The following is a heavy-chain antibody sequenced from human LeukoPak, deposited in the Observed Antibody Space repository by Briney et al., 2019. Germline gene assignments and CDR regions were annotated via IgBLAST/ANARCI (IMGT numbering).Heavy chain of an antibody. D-gene: IGHD6-13*01. J-gene: IGHJ5*02. Sequence: GRSLRLSCAASGFTFSSYGMHWVRQAPGKGLEWVAVIWYDGSNKYYADSVKGRFTISRDNSKNTLYLQMNSLRAEGTAVYYCARLVLDWFDPWGQGTLVTVSS. CDR1: GFTFSSYG. V-gene: IGHV3-33*01. CDR3: ARLVLDWFDP. CDR2: IWYDGSNK.